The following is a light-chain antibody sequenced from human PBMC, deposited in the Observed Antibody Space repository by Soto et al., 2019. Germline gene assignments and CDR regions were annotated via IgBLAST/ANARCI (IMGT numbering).Light chain of an antibody. CDR3: QHYNNWLGT. CDR2: GAS. Sequence: EIVVTQSPALVSVSPGERVTLSCRASQSVISSLAWYQQKLGQAPRLLIYGASTRATGIPARFSGSGSGTELFLNISSLPSEDSAIYYWQHYNNWLGTFGGGTKVEIK. CDR1: QSVISS. J-gene: IGKJ4*01. V-gene: IGKV3-15*01.